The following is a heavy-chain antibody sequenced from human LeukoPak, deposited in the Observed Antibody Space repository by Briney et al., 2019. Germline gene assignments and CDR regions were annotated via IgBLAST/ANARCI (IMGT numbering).Heavy chain of an antibody. CDR1: GFTFSNYA. D-gene: IGHD1-1*01. J-gene: IGHJ4*02. CDR3: AKDNYHATSGTFDY. CDR2: IRGSGDNT. V-gene: IGHV3-23*01. Sequence: GGSLRLSCAASGFTFSNYAMSWVRQAPGKGLEWVSGIRGSGDNTYFADSVKGRFTISRDNSKNTVYLQMNRLRAEDTAVYYCAKDNYHATSGTFDYWGEGTLVTVSS.